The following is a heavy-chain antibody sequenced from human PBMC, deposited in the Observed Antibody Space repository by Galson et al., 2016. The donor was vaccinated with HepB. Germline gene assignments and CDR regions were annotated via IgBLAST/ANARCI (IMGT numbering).Heavy chain of an antibody. J-gene: IGHJ5*02. CDR2: ISGSGRIT. CDR3: ATDNLAYCGADCYS. D-gene: IGHD2-21*02. CDR1: GFTFSSYA. Sequence: SLRLSCAASGFTFSSYAMMWVRQTPGKGLEGVSSISGSGRITYYADSVRGRFTISRDNSKSTLYLRMNSLRAEDTAVYYCATDNLAYCGADCYSWGQGTRVTVSS. V-gene: IGHV3-23*01.